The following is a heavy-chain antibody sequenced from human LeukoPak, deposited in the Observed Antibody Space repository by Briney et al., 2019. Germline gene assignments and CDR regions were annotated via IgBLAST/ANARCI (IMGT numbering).Heavy chain of an antibody. Sequence: GGSLRLSCTASEFTFSSYEMNWVRQAPGKGLEWVAYISNGGSNIRYADSVKGRLTISRDNANKSLYLQMNSLRAEDTAVYYCATSGGHGWNYYFDNWGQGTLVTVSS. CDR2: ISNGGSNI. J-gene: IGHJ4*02. CDR1: EFTFSSYE. D-gene: IGHD5-12*01. CDR3: ATSGGHGWNYYFDN. V-gene: IGHV3-48*03.